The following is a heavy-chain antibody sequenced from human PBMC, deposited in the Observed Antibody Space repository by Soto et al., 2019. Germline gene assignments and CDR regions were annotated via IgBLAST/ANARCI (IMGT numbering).Heavy chain of an antibody. CDR2: ISPWNGNT. CDR1: GYSLLSYG. J-gene: IGHJ2*01. CDR3: ARGDGLWYFDL. Sequence: QVQLVQSGAEVKKPGASVKVSCRASGYSLLSYGFSWVRQAPGQGLEWMGWISPWNGNTNYAQSLQGRVTMTADTSTSTAYMELRSLRSDNTAVYYCARGDGLWYFDLWGRGTLVTVSS. V-gene: IGHV1-18*01.